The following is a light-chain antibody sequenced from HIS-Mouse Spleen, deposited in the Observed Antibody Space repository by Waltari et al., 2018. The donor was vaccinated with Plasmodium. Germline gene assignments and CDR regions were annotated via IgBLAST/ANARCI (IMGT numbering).Light chain of an antibody. CDR3: LQDYNYPYT. CDR1: QGIRND. Sequence: AIQMTQSPSSLSSSVGDSVTLTCRAIQGIRNDLGWYQQKPGKAPKLLISAASSLQSGVPSRFSGSGSGTDFTLTISSLQTEDFATYYCLQDYNYPYTFGQGTKLEIK. CDR2: AAS. J-gene: IGKJ2*01. V-gene: IGKV1-6*01.